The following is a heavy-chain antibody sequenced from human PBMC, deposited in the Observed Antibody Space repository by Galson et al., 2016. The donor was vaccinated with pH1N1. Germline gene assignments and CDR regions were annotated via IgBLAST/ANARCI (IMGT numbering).Heavy chain of an antibody. CDR1: GYSISSGYY. J-gene: IGHJ4*02. Sequence: SETLSLTCGVSGYSISSGYYWGWIRQPPGKGLEWIGTIYRSGSTYYNPSLKGRLTMSVDTSKNQFSLNLSSVIAADTALFYCARQRMGMDFDNWGQGTLVAVSS. CDR3: ARQRMGMDFDN. D-gene: IGHD7-27*01. V-gene: IGHV4-38-2*01. CDR2: IYRSGST.